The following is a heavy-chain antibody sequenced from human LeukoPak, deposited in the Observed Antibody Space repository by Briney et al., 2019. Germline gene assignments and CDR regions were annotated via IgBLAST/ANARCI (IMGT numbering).Heavy chain of an antibody. CDR2: IYHSGST. V-gene: IGHV4-38-2*02. J-gene: IGHJ5*02. CDR1: GCSISSGYY. CDR3: TRDSGTTGEVKFDP. Sequence: SETLSLTCTVSGCSISSGYYWGWIRQPPGKGLEWIGSIYHSGSTYYNPSLKSRVTISVDTSKNEFSLKMSSVTAADTAVYYCTRDSGTTGEVKFDPWGQGTLVAVSS. D-gene: IGHD3-10*01.